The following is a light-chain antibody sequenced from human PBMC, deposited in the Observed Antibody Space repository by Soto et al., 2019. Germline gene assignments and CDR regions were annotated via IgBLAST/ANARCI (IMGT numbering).Light chain of an antibody. CDR2: AAS. Sequence: DIQMTQSPSSLSASVGDRVTITCRASQGISNYLAWYQQKPGKVPKLLIYAASTLQSGVPSRFSGSGSGTDFNLTISSLQPEDVATYYCQKYNSALWTFGQWTKVEIK. CDR3: QKYNSALWT. J-gene: IGKJ1*01. V-gene: IGKV1-27*01. CDR1: QGISNY.